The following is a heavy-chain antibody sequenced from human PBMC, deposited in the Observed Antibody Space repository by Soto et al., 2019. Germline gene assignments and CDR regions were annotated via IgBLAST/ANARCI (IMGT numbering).Heavy chain of an antibody. D-gene: IGHD4-17*01. Sequence: QVQLVESGGGVVQPGRSLRLSCAAPGFTLSRHAMHWVRQAPGKGLEWLSIISYDGTTTYYADSVKGRFTISRDNSKNTLYLQMNSLRGDDTAVYFCARHLASTVTTSDWFDPWGQGTLVTVSS. CDR3: ARHLASTVTTSDWFDP. CDR2: ISYDGTTT. CDR1: GFTLSRHA. J-gene: IGHJ5*02. V-gene: IGHV3-30-3*01.